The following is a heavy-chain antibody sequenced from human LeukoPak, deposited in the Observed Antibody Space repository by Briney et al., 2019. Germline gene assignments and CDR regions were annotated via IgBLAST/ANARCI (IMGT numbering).Heavy chain of an antibody. CDR2: IRYDGNNK. J-gene: IGHJ4*02. CDR3: AKDKRFLWFGELSD. Sequence: PGGSLRLSCAASGRTFSNYGMHWVRQAPGKGLEWVAFIRYDGNNKYYADSVKGRFTISRDNSKNTLFLQMNSLRADDTAVYYCAKDKRFLWFGELSDWGQGTLVTVSS. D-gene: IGHD3-10*01. V-gene: IGHV3-30*02. CDR1: GRTFSNYG.